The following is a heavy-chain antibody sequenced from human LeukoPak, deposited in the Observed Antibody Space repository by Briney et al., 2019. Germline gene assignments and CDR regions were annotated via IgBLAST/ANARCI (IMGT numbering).Heavy chain of an antibody. CDR2: MSGSGDTT. CDR3: AKDHVGIAMIVVVLDS. J-gene: IGHJ4*02. D-gene: IGHD3-22*01. CDR1: GFTFSSYA. Sequence: GGSLRLSCAASGFTFSSYAMSWVRQAPGKGLEWVSSMSGSGDTTQYAPSVKGRFTISRDNAKKTLYLEMNSLRVEDTAIYYCAKDHVGIAMIVVVLDSWGQGTLVTVSS. V-gene: IGHV3-23*01.